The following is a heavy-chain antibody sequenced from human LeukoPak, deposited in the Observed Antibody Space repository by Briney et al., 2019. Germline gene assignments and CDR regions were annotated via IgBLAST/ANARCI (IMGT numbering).Heavy chain of an antibody. V-gene: IGHV3-48*03. CDR2: ISSSGSII. Sequence: TGGSLRLSCAASGFTFRSCELSWVRQAPAKGLEWVSYISSSGSIIYYADSVKGRFTISRDNAKNSLHLQMNSLRAEDTAVYYCARDGQTGTTVYWGQGTLVTVSS. CDR1: GFTFRSCE. J-gene: IGHJ4*02. D-gene: IGHD1-7*01. CDR3: ARDGQTGTTVY.